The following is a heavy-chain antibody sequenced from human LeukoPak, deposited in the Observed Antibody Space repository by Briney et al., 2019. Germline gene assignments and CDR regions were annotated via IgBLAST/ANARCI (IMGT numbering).Heavy chain of an antibody. Sequence: ASLRVSSKPSGYTPTSPDINWVRQAPGGGLEWLGWMNPRDNTGYAEKFQGRVTLTRDKSINTAYMELSSLRSEDTGIYYCARYTEGCGFDIWGQGTMVTVSA. CDR1: GYTPTSPD. CDR3: ARYTEGCGFDI. CDR2: MNPRDNT. D-gene: IGHD2-21*01. V-gene: IGHV1-8*01. J-gene: IGHJ3*02.